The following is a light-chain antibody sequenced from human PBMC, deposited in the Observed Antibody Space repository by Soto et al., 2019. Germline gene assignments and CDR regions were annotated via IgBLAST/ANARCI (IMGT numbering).Light chain of an antibody. CDR2: EVT. J-gene: IGLJ2*01. CDR3: CSYAGNYTLI. V-gene: IGLV2-23*02. Sequence: QSALTQPASVSGSPGQSFTISCTGTSNDVGSYNLVSWYQHHPGKAPKLMIYEVTKRPSGVSNRFSGSKSGNTASLTISGLQAEDEGDFYCCSYAGNYTLIFGGGTKLTVL. CDR1: SNDVGSYNL.